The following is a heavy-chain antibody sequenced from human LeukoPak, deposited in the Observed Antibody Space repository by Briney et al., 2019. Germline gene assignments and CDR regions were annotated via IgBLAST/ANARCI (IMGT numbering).Heavy chain of an antibody. CDR2: MYYSGST. Sequence: SETLSLTCTVSGGSISSSSYHWGWIRQPPGKGLEWIGSMYYSGSTYYNPSLKSRVTISVDTPKNQFSLKLSSVTAADTAVYYCARTYTVYYYYMDVWGKGTTVTVSS. J-gene: IGHJ6*03. CDR1: GGSISSSSYH. D-gene: IGHD2-2*02. CDR3: ARTYTVYYYYMDV. V-gene: IGHV4-39*07.